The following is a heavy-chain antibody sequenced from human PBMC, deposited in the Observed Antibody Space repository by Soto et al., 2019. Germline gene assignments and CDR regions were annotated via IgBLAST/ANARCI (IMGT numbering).Heavy chain of an antibody. J-gene: IGHJ4*02. CDR1: GGPMSNYY. V-gene: IGHV4-59*01. D-gene: IGHD3-22*01. CDR3: ARLLLNYSDSYHYPYYFDY. Sequence: SETLSLTCIVSGGPMSNYYWSWIRQSPGKGLESIGYIQNSGTNKYNPSLESRVSISVDTSKKQFSLKLSSVTAADTAVYYCARLLLNYSDSYHYPYYFDYWGRGTLVTVSS. CDR2: IQNSGTN.